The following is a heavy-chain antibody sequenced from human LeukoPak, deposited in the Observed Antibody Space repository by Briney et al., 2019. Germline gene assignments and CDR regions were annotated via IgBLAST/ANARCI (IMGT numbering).Heavy chain of an antibody. D-gene: IGHD5-18*01. CDR1: GGSISSGGYY. CDR3: ARVMSGVGYSYGLYFAY. V-gene: IGHV4-31*03. CDR2: IYYSGST. Sequence: SQTLSLTCTVSGGSISSGGYYWSWIRQHPGKGLEWIGYIYYSGSTYYNPSLKSRVTISVDTSKNQFSLKLSSVTAADTAVYYCARVMSGVGYSYGLYFAYWGQGTLVTVSS. J-gene: IGHJ4*02.